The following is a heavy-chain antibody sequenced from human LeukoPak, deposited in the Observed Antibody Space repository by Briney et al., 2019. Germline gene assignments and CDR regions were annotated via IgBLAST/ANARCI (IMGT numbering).Heavy chain of an antibody. V-gene: IGHV3-66*01. D-gene: IGHD3-22*01. J-gene: IGHJ3*02. CDR1: GFTFSSYA. CDR2: LYSGGST. CDR3: ARGSVLVITKHDAFDI. Sequence: GGSLRLSCAASGFTFSSYAMSWVRQAPGKGLEWVSVLYSGGSTFYTDSVKGRFTISRDNSKNTLYLQMNSLRAEDTAVYYCARGSVLVITKHDAFDIWGQGTMVTVSS.